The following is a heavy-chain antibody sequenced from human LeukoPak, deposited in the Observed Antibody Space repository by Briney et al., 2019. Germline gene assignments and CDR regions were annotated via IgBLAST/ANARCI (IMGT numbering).Heavy chain of an antibody. CDR2: IYSGGST. V-gene: IGHV3-53*01. D-gene: IGHD2-15*01. J-gene: IGHJ6*02. CDR1: GFTFSSYA. Sequence: GGSLRLSCAASGFTFSSYAVSWVRQAPGKGLEWVSVIYSGGSTYYADSVKGRFTISRDNSKNTLYLQMNSLRAEDTAVYYCARERMVSGGYYYYYGMDVWGQGTTVTVSS. CDR3: ARERMVSGGYYYYYGMDV.